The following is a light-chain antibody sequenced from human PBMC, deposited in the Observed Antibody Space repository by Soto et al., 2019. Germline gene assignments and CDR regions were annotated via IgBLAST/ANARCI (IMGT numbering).Light chain of an antibody. Sequence: EIVMTQSPATLSVSPGERATLSCRASQSVSSNLAWYQQKPGQDPRLLIYGASTRATGIPARFSVRASGTGCPVPITSRQYVNIREYYCQQYNNRPPWTCGEGAKVELK. V-gene: IGKV3-15*01. CDR3: QQYNNRPPWT. J-gene: IGKJ1*01. CDR2: GAS. CDR1: QSVSSN.